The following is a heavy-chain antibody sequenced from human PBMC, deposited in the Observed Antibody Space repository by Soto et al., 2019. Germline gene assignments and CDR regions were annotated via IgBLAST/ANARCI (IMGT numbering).Heavy chain of an antibody. CDR1: GCTIRTYT. CDR3: GKGQASIAVDWFDP. Sequence: GVFLRLTCAASGCTIRTYTMSWVRQAQGKGLEWVSAISGSGVSTHYADSVKGRFTISRDNSKNTLYLQMNSLRAEDTAVYYCGKGQASIAVDWFDPWGQGTLVTVSS. V-gene: IGHV3-23*01. J-gene: IGHJ5*02. CDR2: ISGSGVST. D-gene: IGHD6-19*01.